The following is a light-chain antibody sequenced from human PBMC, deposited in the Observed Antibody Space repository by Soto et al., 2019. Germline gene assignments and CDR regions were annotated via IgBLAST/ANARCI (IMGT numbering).Light chain of an antibody. Sequence: DIQMTQSPSSLSASVGDRVTITCQASQSITKYLNWYQRKPGKAPKLLIYTSSTLQSGVPSRFTGSGSGTDFTLTSSGLQPEDFATYSCQQSYLTPYTFGPGTRVDIK. CDR3: QQSYLTPYT. J-gene: IGKJ3*01. CDR1: QSITKY. V-gene: IGKV1-39*01. CDR2: TSS.